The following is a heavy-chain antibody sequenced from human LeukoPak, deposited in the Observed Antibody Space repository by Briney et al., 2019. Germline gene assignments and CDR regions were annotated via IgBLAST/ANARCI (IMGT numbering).Heavy chain of an antibody. CDR2: INPDGTTT. Sequence: PGGSLRLSCTASGFTFSAYWMHWVRQAPGQGLVWVSHINPDGTTTTYADSVKGRFTISRDNAKNSLYLQMNSLRAEDTAVYYCAYPFRWLAFDYWGQGTLVTVSS. D-gene: IGHD6-19*01. CDR1: GFTFSAYW. J-gene: IGHJ4*02. CDR3: AYPFRWLAFDY. V-gene: IGHV3-74*01.